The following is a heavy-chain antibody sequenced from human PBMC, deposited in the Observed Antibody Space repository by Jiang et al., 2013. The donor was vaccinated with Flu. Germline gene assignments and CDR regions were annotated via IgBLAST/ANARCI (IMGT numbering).Heavy chain of an antibody. Sequence: GSGLVKPSGTLSLTCAVSGGSISSSNWWSWVRQPPGKGPEWIGEINHSGSTNYNPSLKSRVTISVDKSNNQFSLKLSSVTAADTAVYYCAREGEQIVRGPFDYWGQGTLVIVSS. D-gene: IGHD6-6*01. CDR2: INHSGST. V-gene: IGHV4-4*02. CDR1: GGSISSSNW. J-gene: IGHJ4*02. CDR3: AREGEQIVRGPFDY.